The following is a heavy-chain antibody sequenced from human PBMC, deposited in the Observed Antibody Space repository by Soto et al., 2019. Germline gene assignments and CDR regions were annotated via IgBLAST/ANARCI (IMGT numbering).Heavy chain of an antibody. Sequence: QVQLQESGPGLVKPSQTLSLTCSVSGDSISRYGFYWSWIRQRPGKGLEWIGYISYSGNPYFNPSLRIRATISIDTSKNQFSLRLSSVTAADTAVYYGATRGITLYHFDSWGQGTLVTVSS. V-gene: IGHV4-31*03. CDR2: ISYSGNP. D-gene: IGHD3-10*01. J-gene: IGHJ4*02. CDR1: GDSISRYGFY. CDR3: ATRGITLYHFDS.